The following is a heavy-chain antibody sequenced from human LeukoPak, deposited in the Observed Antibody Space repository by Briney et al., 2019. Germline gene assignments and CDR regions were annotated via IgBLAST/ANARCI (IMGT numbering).Heavy chain of an antibody. CDR3: ARGGYYNILTGFRSRNLGFDY. D-gene: IGHD3-9*01. J-gene: IGHJ4*02. Sequence: GGSLRLSCAASGFTFSSYVMHWVRQAPGKGLEWVAIISYDGSNEYYADSVKGRFTISRDNSKNTLYLQMNSLRAEDTAVYYCARGGYYNILTGFRSRNLGFDYWGQGTLVTVSS. CDR1: GFTFSSYV. V-gene: IGHV3-30*04. CDR2: ISYDGSNE.